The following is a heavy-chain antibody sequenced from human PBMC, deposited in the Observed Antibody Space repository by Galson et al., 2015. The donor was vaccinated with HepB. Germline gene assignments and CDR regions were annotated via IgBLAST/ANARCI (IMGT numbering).Heavy chain of an antibody. CDR3: AKSVVGWFHSGPFDH. D-gene: IGHD2-15*01. CDR1: GFNFRTHA. J-gene: IGHJ4*02. CDR2: MSGSGTIS. Sequence: SLRLSCAASGFNFRTHAMSWVRQAPGKGLEWVSSMSGSGTISYYADSVKGRFTISRDNSKNTLSLQMNSLRAEDTAIYYCAKSVVGWFHSGPFDHWGQGILVTVSS. V-gene: IGHV3-23*01.